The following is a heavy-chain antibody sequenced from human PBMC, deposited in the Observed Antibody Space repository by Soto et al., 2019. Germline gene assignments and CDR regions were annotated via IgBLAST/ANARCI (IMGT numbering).Heavy chain of an antibody. CDR3: ARFYYDSSGYLPSPYYYYYGMDV. Sequence: EVQLVESGGGLVQPGGSLRLSCAASGFTFSSYWMSWVRQAPGKGLEWVANIKQDGSEKNYVDSVKGRFTISRDNAKNSLYLQINSLRAEDTAVYYCARFYYDSSGYLPSPYYYYYGMDVWGQGTTVTVSS. V-gene: IGHV3-7*04. CDR2: IKQDGSEK. D-gene: IGHD3-22*01. CDR1: GFTFSSYW. J-gene: IGHJ6*02.